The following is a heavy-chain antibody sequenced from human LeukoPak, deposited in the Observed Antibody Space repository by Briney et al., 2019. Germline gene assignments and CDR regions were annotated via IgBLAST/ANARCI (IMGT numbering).Heavy chain of an antibody. Sequence: PSETLSLTCAVSGGSISSSNWWSWVRQPPGKGLEWIGEIYHSGSTNYNPSLKSRVTMSVDKSKNQFSLKLGSVTAADTAVYYCARNENSGWGYFDYWGQGTLVTVSS. CDR1: GGSISSSNW. CDR3: ARNENSGWGYFDY. CDR2: IYHSGST. D-gene: IGHD5-12*01. V-gene: IGHV4-4*02. J-gene: IGHJ4*02.